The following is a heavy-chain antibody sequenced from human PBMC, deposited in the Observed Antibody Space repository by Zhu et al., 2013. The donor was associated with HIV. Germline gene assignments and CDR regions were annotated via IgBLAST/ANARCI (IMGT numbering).Heavy chain of an antibody. CDR3: ARLSTQTVLEWLSDYYYYGMDV. J-gene: IGHJ6*02. V-gene: IGHV1-69*06. Sequence: QVQLVQSGAEVKKPGSSVKVSCKASGGTFSSYAISWVRQAPGQGLEWMGGIIPIFGTANYAQKFQGRVTITADKSTSTAYMELSSLRSEDTAVYYCARLSTQTVLEWLSDYYYYGMDVWGQGTTVTVSS. CDR1: GGTFSSYA. CDR2: IIPIFGTA. D-gene: IGHD3-3*01.